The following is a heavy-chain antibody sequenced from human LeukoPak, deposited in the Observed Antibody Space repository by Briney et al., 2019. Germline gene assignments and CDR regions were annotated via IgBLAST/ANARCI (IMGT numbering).Heavy chain of an antibody. CDR1: GFTFSSYA. CDR2: ISYDGSNK. J-gene: IGHJ1*01. D-gene: IGHD3-3*01. CDR3: ARGSTYDFWSGYSSAEYFQH. V-gene: IGHV3-30-3*01. Sequence: GRSLRLSCAASGFTFSSYAMHWVRQAPGKGLEWVAVISYDGSNKYYADSVKGRFTISRDNSKNTLYLQMNSLRAEDTAVYYCARGSTYDFWSGYSSAEYFQHWGQGTLVTVSS.